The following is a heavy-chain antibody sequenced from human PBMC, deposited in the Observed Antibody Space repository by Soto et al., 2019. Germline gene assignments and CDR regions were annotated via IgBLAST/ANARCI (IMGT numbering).Heavy chain of an antibody. CDR3: ARDYYDSSGPNYYYYGMDV. V-gene: IGHV4-4*07. J-gene: IGHJ6*02. CDR1: GGSISSYY. D-gene: IGHD3-22*01. CDR2: IYTSGST. Sequence: SWETLSLTCTVSGGSISSYYWSWIRQPAGKGLEWIGRIYTSGSTNYNPSLKSRVTMSVDTSKNQFSLKLSSVTAADTAVYYCARDYYDSSGPNYYYYGMDVWGQGTTVTVSS.